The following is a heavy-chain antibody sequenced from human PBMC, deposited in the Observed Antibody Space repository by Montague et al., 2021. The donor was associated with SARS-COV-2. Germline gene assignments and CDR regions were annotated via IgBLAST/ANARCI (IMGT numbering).Heavy chain of an antibody. Sequence: SETLSLTCAVYDGSFSGYYWSWIRQPPGKGLEWIGEINHSGSTNYSPSLKSRVTISVDTSKNQFSLKLNSVSAADTAVYYCARGQVTIFGVLIMLPAAGALDIWGQGTMVTVSS. CDR3: ARGQVTIFGVLIMLPAAGALDI. CDR2: INHSGST. J-gene: IGHJ3*02. D-gene: IGHD3-3*01. V-gene: IGHV4-34*01. CDR1: DGSFSGYY.